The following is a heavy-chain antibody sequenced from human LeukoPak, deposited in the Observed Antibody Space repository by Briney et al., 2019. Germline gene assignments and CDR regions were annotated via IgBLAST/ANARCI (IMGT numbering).Heavy chain of an antibody. J-gene: IGHJ4*02. D-gene: IGHD5-18*01. Sequence: SESLCVTCAVHGGSFSGSYRCWISQPPRGGLEWMWEINHSGSTNYNPSLTSRATIPVDTDKTQFALKLSSVTAADTAVYYCARGMGYSYGQRGLDYWGQGTLVTVSS. CDR2: INHSGST. CDR1: GGSFSGSY. V-gene: IGHV4-34*01. CDR3: ARGMGYSYGQRGLDY.